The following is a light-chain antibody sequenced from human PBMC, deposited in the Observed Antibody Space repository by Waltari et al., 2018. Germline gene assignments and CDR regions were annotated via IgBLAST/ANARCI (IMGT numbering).Light chain of an antibody. CDR3: MQETHWPRT. CDR1: QSLVHSDGNTY. J-gene: IGKJ1*01. CDR2: KVS. Sequence: DVVMTQSPLSLPVTLGQPASISCRSSQSLVHSDGNTYLNWFQQRPGQSPRRLIYKVSNRDYRVPDRFSGSESGTDFTLKISRVEAENVGVYYCMQETHWPRTFGQGTKVQIK. V-gene: IGKV2-30*02.